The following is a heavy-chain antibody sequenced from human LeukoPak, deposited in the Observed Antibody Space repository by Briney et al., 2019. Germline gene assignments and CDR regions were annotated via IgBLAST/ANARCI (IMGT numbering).Heavy chain of an antibody. CDR3: LRERRDGYIA. D-gene: IGHD5-24*01. CDR2: IYSGGST. J-gene: IGHJ5*02. CDR1: GFSVSGNY. V-gene: IGHV3-53*01. Sequence: GGSLRLSCAASGFSVSGNYMSWVRQAPGKGLEWVSVIYSGGSTFYADSVKGRFTISRDNSNNILYLQMNSLRDEDTAIYYCLRERRDGYIAWGQGTLVTVSS.